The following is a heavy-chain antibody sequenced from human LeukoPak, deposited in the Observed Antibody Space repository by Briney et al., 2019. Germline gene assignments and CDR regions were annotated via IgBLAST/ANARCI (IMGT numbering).Heavy chain of an antibody. CDR3: XKXVLXWFMVRWVAFYI. Sequence: GGSLRLSCAASGFTFSSYAMSWVGQAPGKGVEWGSAISGSGGSTYYADSVKGRVTISRENSKKRMYMQMNRLGAEETAGYYSXKXVLXWFMVRWVAFYIWGQGTMVTVSS. CDR1: GFTFSSYA. J-gene: IGHJ3*02. CDR2: ISGSGGST. V-gene: IGHV3-23*01. D-gene: IGHD3-10*01.